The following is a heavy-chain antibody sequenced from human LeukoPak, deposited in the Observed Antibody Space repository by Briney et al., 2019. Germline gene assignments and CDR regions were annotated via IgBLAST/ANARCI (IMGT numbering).Heavy chain of an antibody. V-gene: IGHV3-64D*06. CDR1: GFTFSSFV. D-gene: IGHD3-9*01. J-gene: IGHJ4*02. CDR2: ISSNGRST. Sequence: PGGSLRLSCWASGFTFSSFVMHWVRQAPGKGLKYVSAISSNGRSTSYADSVKGRFTISRDNSKNTLYLQMSSLRPEDTAVYYCVKDTVYDILTGYFNFEYWGQGTLVTVSS. CDR3: VKDTVYDILTGYFNFEY.